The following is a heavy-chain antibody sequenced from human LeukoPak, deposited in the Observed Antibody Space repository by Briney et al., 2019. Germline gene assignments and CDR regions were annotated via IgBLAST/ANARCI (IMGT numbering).Heavy chain of an antibody. CDR2: IYYSGST. CDR1: GGSISSSSYY. Sequence: SETLSLTCTVSGGSISSSSYYWGWIRQPPGKGLEWIGSIYYSGSTYYNPSLKSRVTISVDTSKNQFSLKLSSVTAADTAVYYCARVYYYYYYYMDVWGKGTTVTISS. V-gene: IGHV4-39*07. J-gene: IGHJ6*03. CDR3: ARVYYYYYYYMDV.